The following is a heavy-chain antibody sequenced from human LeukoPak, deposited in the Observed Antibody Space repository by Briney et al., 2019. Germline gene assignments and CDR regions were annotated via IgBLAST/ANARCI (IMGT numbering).Heavy chain of an antibody. CDR3: ARDRSAAPPDY. CDR2: IYYSGST. V-gene: IGHV4-59*01. Sequence: SETLSLTCAVYGGSISSYYWSWIRQPPGKGLEWIGYIYYSGSTNYNPSLKSRVTISVDTSKNQFSLKLTSVTAADTAVYYCARDRSAAPPDYWGQGTLVTVSS. J-gene: IGHJ4*02. D-gene: IGHD6-13*01. CDR1: GGSISSYY.